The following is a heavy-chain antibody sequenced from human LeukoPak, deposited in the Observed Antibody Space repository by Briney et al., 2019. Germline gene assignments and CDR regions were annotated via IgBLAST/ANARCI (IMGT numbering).Heavy chain of an antibody. CDR3: AREGDTIFGVVIIPCLDH. V-gene: IGHV3-7*01. CDR1: GFTFSNYW. J-gene: IGHJ4*02. D-gene: IGHD3-3*01. Sequence: GGSLRLSCAASGFTFSNYWMSWVRQAPGKGLEWVANIKQDGSEKYYVDSVKGRFTISRDNAKNSLYLQMNSLRAEDTAVYYCAREGDTIFGVVIIPCLDHWGQGTLVTVSS. CDR2: IKQDGSEK.